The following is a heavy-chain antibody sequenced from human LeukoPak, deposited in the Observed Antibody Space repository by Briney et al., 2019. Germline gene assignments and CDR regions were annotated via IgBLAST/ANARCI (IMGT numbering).Heavy chain of an antibody. CDR2: ISSSGSTI. J-gene: IGHJ4*02. D-gene: IGHD5-18*01. CDR3: ARDGGYSYGYGPTHFDY. Sequence: GGSLRLSCAASGFIFSSYEMNWVRQAPGKVLECVSYISSSGSTIYYADSVKGRFTISRDNAKNSLYLQMNSLRAEDTAVYYCARDGGYSYGYGPTHFDYWGQGTLVTVSS. V-gene: IGHV3-48*03. CDR1: GFIFSSYE.